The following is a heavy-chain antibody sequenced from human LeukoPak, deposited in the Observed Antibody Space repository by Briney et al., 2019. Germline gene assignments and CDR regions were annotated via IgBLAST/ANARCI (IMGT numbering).Heavy chain of an antibody. Sequence: ASETLSLTCIVSGGSITSSYWSWIRQPPGKGLEWLGYVYYSGTTNYNPSLKSRVSISVDSSKKQFSLKLSSVTAADAAVYYCARDSYNWVGLGFWGQGILVTVPS. CDR3: ARDSYNWVGLGF. J-gene: IGHJ4*02. D-gene: IGHD1-1*01. CDR1: GGSITSSY. V-gene: IGHV4-59*01. CDR2: VYYSGTT.